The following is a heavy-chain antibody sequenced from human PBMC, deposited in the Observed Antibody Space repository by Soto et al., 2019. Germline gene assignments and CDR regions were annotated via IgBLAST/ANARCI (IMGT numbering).Heavy chain of an antibody. CDR2: MNPNSGNT. Sequence: QVHLVQSGAEVKKPGASVKVSCKASGYTFTSYDINWVRQATGQGLEWMGWMNPNSGNTGYAQKFQGRVTMTRNTPISTADMEVSSLRSEDTAVYYCARGGGVLRYFGWLRPNYYYGMDVWGQGTTVTVSS. D-gene: IGHD3-9*01. CDR3: ARGGGVLRYFGWLRPNYYYGMDV. J-gene: IGHJ6*02. V-gene: IGHV1-8*01. CDR1: GYTFTSYD.